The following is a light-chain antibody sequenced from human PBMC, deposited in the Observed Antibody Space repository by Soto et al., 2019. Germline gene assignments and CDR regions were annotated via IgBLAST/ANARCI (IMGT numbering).Light chain of an antibody. Sequence: EIVLTQSPATLALSPGDRATLSCRASQSISSHLAWYQQKTGQAPRLLIYDASNRAPGIPTRFTGSGSGTDFTLAISSLEPEDVAVYYCQQCTNWPPEYTVGQGTRVEIK. CDR2: DAS. J-gene: IGKJ2*01. CDR1: QSISSH. CDR3: QQCTNWPPEYT. V-gene: IGKV3-11*01.